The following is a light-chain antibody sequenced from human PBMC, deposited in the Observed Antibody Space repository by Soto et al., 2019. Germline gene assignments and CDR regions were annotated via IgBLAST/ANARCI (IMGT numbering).Light chain of an antibody. J-gene: IGLJ2*01. CDR3: SSYTSSSTSVL. Sequence: QSALTQPASVSGSTGQSITISCTGTSSDVGGYNYVSWYQQHPGKAPKLMIYDVSNRPSGVSNRFSGSKSGNTASLTISGLQAEDEADYYCSSYTSSSTSVLFGGGTQLTVL. CDR2: DVS. CDR1: SSDVGGYNY. V-gene: IGLV2-14*01.